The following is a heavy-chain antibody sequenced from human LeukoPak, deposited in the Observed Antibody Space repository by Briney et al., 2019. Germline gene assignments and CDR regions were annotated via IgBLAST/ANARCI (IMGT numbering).Heavy chain of an antibody. Sequence: GGSLRLSCAASGFTFSSYGMHWVRQAPGKGLEWVAFIRYDGSNKYYADSVKGRFTISRDNSKNTLYLQMNSLRAEDTAVYYCAKLTYSSVGARAKWFDPWGQGTLVTVSS. CDR2: IRYDGSNK. CDR3: AKLTYSSVGARAKWFDP. V-gene: IGHV3-30*02. D-gene: IGHD6-25*01. CDR1: GFTFSSYG. J-gene: IGHJ5*02.